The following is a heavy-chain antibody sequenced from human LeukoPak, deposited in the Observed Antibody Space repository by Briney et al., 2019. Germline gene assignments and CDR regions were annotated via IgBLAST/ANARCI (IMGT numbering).Heavy chain of an antibody. CDR1: GGSISSHY. D-gene: IGHD3-3*01. J-gene: IGHJ5*02. V-gene: IGHV4-4*07. Sequence: KPSETLSLTCTVSGGSISSHYWSWIRQPAGKGLEWIGRIYTSGSTNYNPSLKSRVTMSVDTSKNQFSLKLSSVTAADTAVYYCARAGSIWSGYYRFDPWGQGTLVTVSS. CDR3: ARAGSIWSGYYRFDP. CDR2: IYTSGST.